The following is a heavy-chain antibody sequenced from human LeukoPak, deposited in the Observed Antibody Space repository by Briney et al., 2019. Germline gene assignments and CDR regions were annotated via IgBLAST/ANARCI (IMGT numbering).Heavy chain of an antibody. J-gene: IGHJ5*02. CDR2: ISYIGNT. Sequence: SETLSLTCTVSGGSVSSNSYYWTWIRQPPGKGLEWIGYISYIGNTNYNPSLKGRVTVSVDTSKNHFSLKLSSVTAADTAVYYCARFLWFGGPFDPWGQGTLVTVSS. V-gene: IGHV4-61*03. CDR1: GGSVSSNSYY. CDR3: ARFLWFGGPFDP. D-gene: IGHD3-10*01.